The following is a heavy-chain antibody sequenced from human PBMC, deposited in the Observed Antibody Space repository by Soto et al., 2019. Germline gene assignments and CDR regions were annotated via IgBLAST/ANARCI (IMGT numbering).Heavy chain of an antibody. Sequence: RGSLRLSCAASGFTFSSYAMSWVRQAPGKGLEWVSAISGSGGSTYYADSVKGRFTISRDNSKNTLYLQMNSLRAEDTAVYYCAKGGVVVAATEGPVDFDYWGQGTLVTVSS. V-gene: IGHV3-23*01. CDR1: GFTFSSYA. J-gene: IGHJ4*02. D-gene: IGHD2-15*01. CDR2: ISGSGGST. CDR3: AKGGVVVAATEGPVDFDY.